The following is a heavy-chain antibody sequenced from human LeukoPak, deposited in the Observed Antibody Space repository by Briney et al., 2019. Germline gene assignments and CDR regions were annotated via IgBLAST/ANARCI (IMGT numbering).Heavy chain of an antibody. CDR1: GGSISSSSFY. Sequence: SETLSLTCTVSGGSISSSSFYWGWIRQPPGKGLEWIGTIYHSGSPYYNPSLNSRVTISGDTSKNQFSLKLSSVTAADTAVYYCAKDYGDYSLAWGQGTLVTVSP. CDR3: AKDYGDYSLA. V-gene: IGHV4-39*02. J-gene: IGHJ5*02. CDR2: IYHSGSP. D-gene: IGHD4-17*01.